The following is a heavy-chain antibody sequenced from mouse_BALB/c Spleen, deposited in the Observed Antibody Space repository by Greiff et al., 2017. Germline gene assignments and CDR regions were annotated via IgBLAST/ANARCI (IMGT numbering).Heavy chain of an antibody. V-gene: IGHV1-39*01. CDR3: ASYYGSSYAMDY. Sequence: VQLQQTGPELVKPGASVKISCKASGYSFTDYIMLWVKQSHGKSLEWIGNINPYYVSTSYNLKFKGKATLTVDKSSSTAYMQLNSLTSEDSAVYYCASYYGSSYAMDYWGQGTSVTVSS. CDR2: INPYYVST. D-gene: IGHD1-1*01. J-gene: IGHJ4*01. CDR1: GYSFTDYI.